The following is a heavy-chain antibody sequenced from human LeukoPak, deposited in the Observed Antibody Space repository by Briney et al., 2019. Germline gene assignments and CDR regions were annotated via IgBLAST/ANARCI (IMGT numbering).Heavy chain of an antibody. V-gene: IGHV3-30-3*01. CDR3: ARDLSYCSGGSCYGNWFDP. CDR2: ISYDGSNK. D-gene: IGHD2-15*01. Sequence: PGRSLRLSCAASGFTFSSYAMHWVRQAPGKGLEWVAVISYDGSNKYYADSVKGRFTISRDNSKNTLYLQMNSLRAEDTAVYYCARDLSYCSGGSCYGNWFDPWGQGTLVTVSS. J-gene: IGHJ5*02. CDR1: GFTFSSYA.